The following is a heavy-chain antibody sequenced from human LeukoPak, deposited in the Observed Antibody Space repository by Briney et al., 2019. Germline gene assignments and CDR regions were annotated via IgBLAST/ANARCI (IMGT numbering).Heavy chain of an antibody. Sequence: KPSETLSLTCTVSGGFISSSSDYWGWIRQPPGKGVEWLGSIQYSRIIYYNPALKIRVTMSVDTSKTQFPLKLSSVTAADTAVYYCARGIRHYGYYYYYMDVWGKGTTVTVSS. CDR2: IQYSRII. J-gene: IGHJ6*03. CDR1: GGFISSSSDY. D-gene: IGHD4-17*01. CDR3: ARGIRHYGYYYYYMDV. V-gene: IGHV4-39*06.